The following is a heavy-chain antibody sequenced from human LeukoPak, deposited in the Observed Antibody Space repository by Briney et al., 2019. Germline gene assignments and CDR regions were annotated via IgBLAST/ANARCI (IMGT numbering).Heavy chain of an antibody. D-gene: IGHD3-22*01. CDR1: GYSFINFG. J-gene: IGHJ4*02. CDR3: ARGLNYYDSSGYPY. V-gene: IGHV1-18*01. Sequence: ASVKVSCKASGYSFINFGLSWVRQAPGQGLEWMGWISAYNHNTNYAQKLQGRVTMTTDTSTSTAYMELRSLRSDDTAVYYCARGLNYYDSSGYPYWGQGTLVTVSS. CDR2: ISAYNHNT.